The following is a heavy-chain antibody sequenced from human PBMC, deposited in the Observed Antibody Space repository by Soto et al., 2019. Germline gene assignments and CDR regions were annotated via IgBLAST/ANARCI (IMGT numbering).Heavy chain of an antibody. J-gene: IGHJ3*02. CDR1: GGSVSSGSYY. Sequence: SETLSLTCTVSGGSVSSGSYYWSWIRQPPGKDLEWIGSIYNSGSTNYNPSLKSRVTISVDTSKNQFSLKLSSVTAADTAVYYCATGSRDGYIWGQGTMVTVSS. V-gene: IGHV4-61*01. CDR3: ATGSRDGYI. D-gene: IGHD1-26*01. CDR2: IYNSGST.